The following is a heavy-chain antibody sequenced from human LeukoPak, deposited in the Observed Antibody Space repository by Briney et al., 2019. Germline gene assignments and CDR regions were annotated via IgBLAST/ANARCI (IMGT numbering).Heavy chain of an antibody. J-gene: IGHJ5*02. CDR1: GFTFSSNW. Sequence: GSLRLSCAASGFTFSSNWMSWVRQSPGKGLEWIGEMYHTGSSNYNPSLKSRVTISVDKSKNQFSLRLSSVTAADTAVYYCSRLYGDYGWFDPWGQGTLVTVSS. D-gene: IGHD4-17*01. V-gene: IGHV4-4*02. CDR2: MYHTGSS. CDR3: SRLYGDYGWFDP.